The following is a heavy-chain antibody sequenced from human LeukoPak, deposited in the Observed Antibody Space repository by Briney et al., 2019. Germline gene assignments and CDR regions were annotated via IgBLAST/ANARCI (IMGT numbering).Heavy chain of an antibody. CDR1: GYSISRGSH. CDR3: AVGLHSGQFAFDI. V-gene: IGHV4-38-2*01. J-gene: IGHJ3*02. CDR2: VYHSGSA. D-gene: IGHD5-24*01. Sequence: SETLSLTCAVSGYSISRGSHWGWIRQPPGKGLEWIGSVYHSGSAYYNPSLKSRVTISVDTSKNQFSLKLTSVTAADTAVYYCAVGLHSGQFAFDIWGQGTMVTVSS.